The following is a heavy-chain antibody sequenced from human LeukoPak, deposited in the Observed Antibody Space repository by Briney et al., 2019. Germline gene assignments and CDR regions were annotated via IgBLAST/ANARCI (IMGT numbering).Heavy chain of an antibody. V-gene: IGHV4-38-2*02. J-gene: IGHJ4*02. D-gene: IGHD1-26*01. CDR2: IYHSGST. CDR1: GYSISSGYY. Sequence: SETLSLTCTVSGYSISSGYYWGWIRQPPGKGLEWIGSIYHSGSTYYNPSLKSRVTISVDTSKNQFSLKLSSVTAADTAVYYCARAQGGDYWGQGTLVTVSP. CDR3: ARAQGGDY.